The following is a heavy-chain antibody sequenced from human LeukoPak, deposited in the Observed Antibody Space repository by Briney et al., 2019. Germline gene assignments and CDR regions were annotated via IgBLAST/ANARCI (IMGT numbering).Heavy chain of an antibody. CDR1: GFTFSDYW. J-gene: IGHJ5*01. CDR2: IKRDGSEK. CDR3: VRALVAAATPGAWFDS. Sequence: GGSLRLSCADSGFTFSDYWMTWVRQAPGKGLEWVGNIKRDGSEKYYVDSLKGRFTISRDNAKNSLYLQMNSRRVEDTAVYYCVRALVAAATPGAWFDSWGQGTLVTVSS. D-gene: IGHD2-15*01. V-gene: IGHV3-7*01.